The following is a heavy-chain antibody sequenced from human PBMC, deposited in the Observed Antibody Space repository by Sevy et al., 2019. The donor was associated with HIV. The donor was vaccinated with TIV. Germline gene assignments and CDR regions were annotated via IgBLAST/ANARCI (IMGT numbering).Heavy chain of an antibody. V-gene: IGHV3-23*01. J-gene: IGHJ4*02. CDR2: ISGSGGST. D-gene: IGHD3-3*01. CDR3: AKVSPYYSDTYYDFWSGYYPYYFDY. CDR1: AFTFSSYA. Sequence: GGSLRLSCAASAFTFSSYAMSWVRQAPGKGLEWVSAISGSGGSTYYADSVKGRFTISRDNSKNTLYLQMNSLRAEDTAVYYCAKVSPYYSDTYYDFWSGYYPYYFDYWGQGTLVTVSS.